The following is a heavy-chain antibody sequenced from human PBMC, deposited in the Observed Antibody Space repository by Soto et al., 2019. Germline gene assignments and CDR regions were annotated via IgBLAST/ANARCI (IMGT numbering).Heavy chain of an antibody. CDR2: ISYGGTRK. CDR3: AKAIPPEIDDFWHGMDV. V-gene: IGHV3-30*18. D-gene: IGHD3-3*01. J-gene: IGHJ6*02. CDR1: GFTFNDYG. Sequence: QVQLVESGGGVVQPGRSLRLSCGASGFTFNDYGMYWVRQAPGKGLEWVAVISYGGTRKYYADSVKGRFTISRDNSENTMYLQMNSLRTEDTAVYYCAKAIPPEIDDFWHGMDVWGQGTTVTVSS.